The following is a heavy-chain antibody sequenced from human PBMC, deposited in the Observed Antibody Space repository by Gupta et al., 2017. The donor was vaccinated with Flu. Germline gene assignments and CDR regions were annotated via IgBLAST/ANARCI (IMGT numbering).Heavy chain of an antibody. V-gene: IGHV3-48*03. D-gene: IGHD2-15*01. CDR3: CGSGYCSGGSCYLRDY. CDR2: SGSTI. Sequence: SGSTIYYADSVKGRFTISRDNAKNSLYLQMNSLRAEDTAVYYCCGSGYCSGGSCYLRDYWGQGTLVTVSS. J-gene: IGHJ4*02.